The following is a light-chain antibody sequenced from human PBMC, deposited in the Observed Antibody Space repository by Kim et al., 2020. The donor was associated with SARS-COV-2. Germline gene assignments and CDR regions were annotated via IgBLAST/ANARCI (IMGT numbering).Light chain of an antibody. CDR1: QKVVSKY. CDR2: GAS. V-gene: IGKV3-20*01. Sequence: CRAGQKVVSKYCAWDQQRAGHGPGLLIYGASTRATGIPDRLSGSGYGTDCTLTISGVGHEDFAVYYCQQYGSSPATFGQG. J-gene: IGKJ1*01. CDR3: QQYGSSPAT.